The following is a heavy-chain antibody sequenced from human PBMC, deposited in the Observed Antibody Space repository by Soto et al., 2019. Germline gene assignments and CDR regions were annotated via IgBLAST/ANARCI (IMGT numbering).Heavy chain of an antibody. V-gene: IGHV4-59*11. J-gene: IGHJ4*02. CDR2: IHYSGST. CDR3: ARGGWSLDY. D-gene: IGHD6-19*01. Sequence: SETLSLTCTVSGGSISGHYWSWIRRPPGKGLEWIGYIHYSGSTNYNPSVKSRVTISVDTSKNQFTLRLSSVTAADTAVYYCARGGWSLDYWGQGTLVTVSS. CDR1: GGSISGHY.